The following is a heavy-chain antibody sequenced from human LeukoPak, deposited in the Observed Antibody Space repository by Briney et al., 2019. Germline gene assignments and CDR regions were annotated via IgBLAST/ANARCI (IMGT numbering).Heavy chain of an antibody. Sequence: ASVTVSCKASGYTFTSYGISWVRQAPGQGLEWMGWISAYNGNTNYAQQLQGRVTMTTDTSTSTAYMELRSLRSDDTAVYYCARVPGYYPYYDSSGYYYNSFDYWGQGTLVTVSS. V-gene: IGHV1-18*01. D-gene: IGHD3-22*01. CDR1: GYTFTSYG. CDR3: ARVPGYYPYYDSSGYYYNSFDY. CDR2: ISAYNGNT. J-gene: IGHJ4*02.